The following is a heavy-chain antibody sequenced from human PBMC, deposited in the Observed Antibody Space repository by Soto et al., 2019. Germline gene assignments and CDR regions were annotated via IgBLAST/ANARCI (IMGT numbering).Heavy chain of an antibody. V-gene: IGHV1-69*01. J-gene: IGHJ4*02. CDR1: GYTFSSYA. CDR3: ARDSTYYYDSSGYYHFDY. Sequence: QVQLVQSGAEVKKPGASVKVSCKASGYTFSSYAISWVRQAPGQGLEWMGGIIPIFGTANYAQKFQGRVTITADESTSTAYMELSSLRSEDTAVYYCARDSTYYYDSSGYYHFDYWGQGTLVTVSS. D-gene: IGHD3-22*01. CDR2: IIPIFGTA.